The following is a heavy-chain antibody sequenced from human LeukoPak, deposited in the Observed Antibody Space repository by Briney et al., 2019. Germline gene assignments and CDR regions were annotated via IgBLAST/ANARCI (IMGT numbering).Heavy chain of an antibody. CDR3: ARAPITSPFYFDH. J-gene: IGHJ4*02. V-gene: IGHV3-20*04. CDR2: INWSGGST. CDR1: GFTFDDHG. D-gene: IGHD2-2*01. Sequence: PGGSLRLSCAASGFTFDDHGMSWVRQVPGKGLEWVSGINWSGGSTGYADPVRGRFTISRGNAKNSLYLQMDSLTAEDTALYYCARAPITSPFYFDHWGQGTLVTVSS.